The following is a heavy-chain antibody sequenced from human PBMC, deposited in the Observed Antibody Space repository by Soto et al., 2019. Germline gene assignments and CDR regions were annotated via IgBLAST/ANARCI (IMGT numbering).Heavy chain of an antibody. CDR1: GGSISRGGYS. D-gene: IGHD2-2*01. CDR2: MYQSGST. J-gene: IGHJ6*02. CDR3: AGGYCSSTSCYYYYGMDV. Sequence: PSETLSLTCAGSGGSISRGGYSWSWLRQPPGKGLEWIGYMYQSGSTYYNPSVKSRVTISVDRSKNQFSLKLSSVTAADTAVYYCAGGYCSSTSCYYYYGMDVWGQGTTVTVSS. V-gene: IGHV4-30-2*01.